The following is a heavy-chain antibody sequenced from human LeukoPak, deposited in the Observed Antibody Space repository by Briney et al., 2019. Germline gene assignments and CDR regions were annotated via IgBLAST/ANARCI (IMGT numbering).Heavy chain of an antibody. Sequence: GGSLRLSCAASGFTFDDYAMTWVRQAPGQGLEWVSAISGNSVTIYYADSVKGRFTISRDNSKNTLYLQMYSLRAEDTAVYYCAKILSGTYSFDLWGQGTLVTVSS. CDR2: ISGNSVTI. CDR1: GFTFDDYA. J-gene: IGHJ4*02. V-gene: IGHV3-23*01. CDR3: AKILSGTYSFDL. D-gene: IGHD1-26*01.